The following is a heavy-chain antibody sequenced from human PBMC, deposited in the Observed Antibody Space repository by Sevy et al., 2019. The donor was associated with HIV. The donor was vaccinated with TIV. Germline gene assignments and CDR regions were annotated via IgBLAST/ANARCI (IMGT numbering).Heavy chain of an antibody. CDR2: INWNGGRT. D-gene: IGHD2-8*01. CDR1: GFTFDDYG. J-gene: IGHJ4*02. Sequence: GGSLRLSCAASGFTFDDYGMTWVRQTPGKGLEWVSGINWNGGRTGYADSVKGRFTVSRDNAKNFLYLQMKSLRAEDTALYYCARSLGYCTNVCPHSDYWGQGTLVTVSS. CDR3: ARSLGYCTNVCPHSDY. V-gene: IGHV3-20*04.